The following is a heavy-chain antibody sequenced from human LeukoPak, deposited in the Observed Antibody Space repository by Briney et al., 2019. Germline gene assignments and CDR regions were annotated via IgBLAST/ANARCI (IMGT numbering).Heavy chain of an antibody. D-gene: IGHD2/OR15-2a*01. CDR1: GFTFDDYA. V-gene: IGHV3-9*01. CDR2: ISWNSGSI. CDR3: ARDSNPSTYNWFDP. Sequence: GRSLRLSCAASGFTFDDYAMHWVRQAPGKGLEWVSGISWNSGSIGYADSVKGRFTISRDNSKNTLYLQMNSLRAEDTAVYYCARDSNPSTYNWFDPWGQGTLVTVSS. J-gene: IGHJ5*02.